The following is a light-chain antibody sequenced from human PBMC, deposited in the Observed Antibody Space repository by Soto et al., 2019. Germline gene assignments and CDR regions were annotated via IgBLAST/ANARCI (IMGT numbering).Light chain of an antibody. J-gene: IGLJ1*01. CDR1: SSDVGAYNS. Sequence: QSALTQPASVSGSPGQSIAISCTGTSSDVGAYNSVSWYQQYPGKAPKLMIHDVSNRPSGVSDRFSGSKSGNTASLTISGLQAEDEADYYCSSYTSSNSYVFGSRTKVTVL. V-gene: IGLV2-14*01. CDR3: SSYTSSNSYV. CDR2: DVS.